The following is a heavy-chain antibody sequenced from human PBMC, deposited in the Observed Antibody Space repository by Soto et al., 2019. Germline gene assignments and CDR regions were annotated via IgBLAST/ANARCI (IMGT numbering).Heavy chain of an antibody. CDR2: IYPGDSDT. CDR3: ARHVTIFGVVPRGGMDV. J-gene: IGHJ6*02. CDR1: GYSFTSYW. V-gene: IGHV5-51*01. Sequence: LGESLKISCKGSGYSFTSYWIGWVRQMPGKGLEWMGIIYPGDSDTRYSPSFQGQVTISADKSISTAYLQWSSLKASDTAMYYCARHVTIFGVVPRGGMDVWGQGTTVTVSS. D-gene: IGHD3-3*01.